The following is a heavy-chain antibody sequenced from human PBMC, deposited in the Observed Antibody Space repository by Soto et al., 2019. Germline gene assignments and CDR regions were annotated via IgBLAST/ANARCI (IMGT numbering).Heavy chain of an antibody. D-gene: IGHD3-22*01. J-gene: IGHJ6*02. V-gene: IGHV5-51*01. CDR1: GYSFTSYW. CDR2: IYPGDSDT. Sequence: PGESLKISCKGSGYSFTSYWIGWVRQMPGKGLEWMGIIYPGDSDTRYSPSFQGQVTTSADKSISTAYLQWSSLKASDTAMYYCARHGGYYDSSGSSYYYYGMDVWGQGTTVTVSS. CDR3: ARHGGYYDSSGSSYYYYGMDV.